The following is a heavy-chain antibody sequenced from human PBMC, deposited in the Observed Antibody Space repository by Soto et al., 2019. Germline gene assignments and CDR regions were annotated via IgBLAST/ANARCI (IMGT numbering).Heavy chain of an antibody. CDR1: GGTFTNYA. Sequence: VQLVQSGAEVKKPGSSVKVSCKASGGTFTNYAFSWVRQAPGQGLEWRGGIIPIFGTADSAQKFQGRVKITADESTSTDHTERSGLRSDGTAVYYWAGGLKEAGIGVNYDYAMDVWGKGTTVTVPS. D-gene: IGHD1-1*01. CDR2: IIPIFGTA. CDR3: AGGLKEAGIGVNYDYAMDV. J-gene: IGHJ6*04. V-gene: IGHV1-69*13.